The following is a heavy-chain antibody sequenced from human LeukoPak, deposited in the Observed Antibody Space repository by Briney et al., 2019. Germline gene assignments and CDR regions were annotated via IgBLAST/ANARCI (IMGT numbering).Heavy chain of an antibody. CDR1: GYTFTSYY. D-gene: IGHD3-22*01. V-gene: IGHV1-46*01. Sequence: ASVKVSCRASGYTFTSYYMHWVRQAPGQGLEWMGIINPSGGSTSYAQKFQGRVTMTRDTSTSTVYMELSSLRSEDTAVYYCARADRYYYDSSGYLSAYWGQGTLVTVSS. CDR2: INPSGGST. CDR3: ARADRYYYDSSGYLSAY. J-gene: IGHJ4*02.